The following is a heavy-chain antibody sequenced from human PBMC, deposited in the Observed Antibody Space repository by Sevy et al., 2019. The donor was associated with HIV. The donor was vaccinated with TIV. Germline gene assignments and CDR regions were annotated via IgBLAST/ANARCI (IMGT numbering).Heavy chain of an antibody. D-gene: IGHD1-7*01. J-gene: IGHJ4*02. Sequence: GGSLRLSCAASGFTFSDYGMHWVRQAPGKGLEWVAVIWSDGSNKYYGDSVKGRFTISRVSSKNTLFLQMNSLRVDDTAVYYGAREERSGTTTSFDYWGQGALVTVSS. V-gene: IGHV3-33*01. CDR2: IWSDGSNK. CDR3: AREERSGTTTSFDY. CDR1: GFTFSDYG.